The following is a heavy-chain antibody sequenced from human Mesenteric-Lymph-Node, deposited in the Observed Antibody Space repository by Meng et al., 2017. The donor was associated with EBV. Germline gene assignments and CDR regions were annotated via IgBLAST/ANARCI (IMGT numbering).Heavy chain of an antibody. CDR2: SPIDDST. V-gene: IGHV3-53*01. D-gene: IGHD3-22*01. CDR1: GFTVSGNY. CDR3: TKTYYYEKT. Sequence: EVQWVECGGGWILLGASLGPSCPASGFTVSGNYLDWVRPAPEKGLEWVSGISPIDDSTYYADSVKGRFTISRDNFRNLLSLQMDSLRADDTAVYYCTKTYYYEKTWGQGTLVTVSS. J-gene: IGHJ5*02.